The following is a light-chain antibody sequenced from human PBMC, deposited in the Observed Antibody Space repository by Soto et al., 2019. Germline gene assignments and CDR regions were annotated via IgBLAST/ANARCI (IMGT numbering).Light chain of an antibody. CDR3: SSYTSSSTLYA. CDR1: SSDVGRYNY. Sequence: ALTQPASVSGSPGQSITISCTGTSSDVGRYNYVSWYQQHPGKAPKLMIHDVSNRPSGVSDRFSGSKSGNTASLTISGLQAEDEADYYCSSYTSSSTLYAFGTGTKVTVL. V-gene: IGLV2-14*01. J-gene: IGLJ1*01. CDR2: DVS.